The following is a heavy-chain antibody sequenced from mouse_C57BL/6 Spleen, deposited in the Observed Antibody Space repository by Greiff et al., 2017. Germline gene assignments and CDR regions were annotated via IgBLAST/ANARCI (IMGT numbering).Heavy chain of an antibody. J-gene: IGHJ1*03. CDR2: INPSTGGT. V-gene: IGHV1-42*01. D-gene: IGHD2-2*01. CDR1: GYSFTGYY. CDR3: ARVYYGFWYFDV. Sequence: EVQLQQSGPELVKPGASVKISCKASGYSFTGYYMNWVKQSPEKSLEWIGEINPSTGGTTYNQKFKAKATLTVDKSSSTAYMQLKSLTSEDSAVYYCARVYYGFWYFDVWGTGTTVTVSS.